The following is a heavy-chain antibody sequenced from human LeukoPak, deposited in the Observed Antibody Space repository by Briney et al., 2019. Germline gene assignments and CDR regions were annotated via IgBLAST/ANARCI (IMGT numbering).Heavy chain of an antibody. CDR2: IKQDGSEK. D-gene: IGHD5-24*01. CDR3: VREGRDGYNSARLYFDY. J-gene: IGHJ4*02. V-gene: IGHV3-7*01. Sequence: PGGSLRLSCAASGFTFSNYWMTWVRRAPGKGLEWVANIKQDGSEKYYVDSVKGRFTISRDNAKYSLYLQMNSLRAEDTAVYYCVREGRDGYNSARLYFDYWGQGTLVTVSS. CDR1: GFTFSNYW.